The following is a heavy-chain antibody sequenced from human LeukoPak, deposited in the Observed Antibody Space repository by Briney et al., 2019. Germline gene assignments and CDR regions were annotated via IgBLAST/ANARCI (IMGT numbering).Heavy chain of an antibody. D-gene: IGHD2-2*01. J-gene: IGHJ4*02. CDR2: IWYDGSNK. CDR3: AKDCSSTSCYDY. Sequence: GGSLRLSCAASGFTFSSYGMHWVRQAPGKGLKWVAVIWYDGSNKYYADSVKGRFTISRDNSKNTLYLQMNSLRAEDTAVYYCAKDCSSTSCYDYWGQGTLATVSS. V-gene: IGHV3-33*06. CDR1: GFTFSSYG.